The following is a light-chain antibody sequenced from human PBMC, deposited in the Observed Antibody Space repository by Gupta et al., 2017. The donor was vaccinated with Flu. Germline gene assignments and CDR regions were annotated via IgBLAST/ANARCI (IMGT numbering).Light chain of an antibody. CDR2: KAS. V-gene: IGKV1-5*03. Sequence: PSTLSASVGDRVTITCRARQSISRWLAWYQQKPGKAPKLLIYKASSVESGVPSRFRGSGSGTEFTLTISSRQPDDFATYYCQQYNSFPYTFGQGTKMEIK. J-gene: IGKJ2*01. CDR1: QSISRW. CDR3: QQYNSFPYT.